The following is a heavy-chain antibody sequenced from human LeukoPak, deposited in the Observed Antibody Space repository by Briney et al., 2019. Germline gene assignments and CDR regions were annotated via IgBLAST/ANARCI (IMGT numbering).Heavy chain of an antibody. Sequence: PTGGSLRLSCAASGFTFSSYGIHWVRQALGKGLEWVAFIRYDGSNKYYADSVKGRLTISRDNAKNTLYLQMNSLRAEDTAVYYCARDGGGYFDYWGQGTLVAVSS. CDR1: GFTFSSYG. J-gene: IGHJ4*02. CDR3: ARDGGGYFDY. V-gene: IGHV3-30*02. D-gene: IGHD3-16*01. CDR2: IRYDGSNK.